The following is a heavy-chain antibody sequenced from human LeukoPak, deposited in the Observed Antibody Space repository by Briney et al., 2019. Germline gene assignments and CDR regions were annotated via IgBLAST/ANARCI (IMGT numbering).Heavy chain of an antibody. V-gene: IGHV1-8*01. Sequence: ASVKVSCKASGYTLTSYDINWVRQATGQGLEWMGWMNPNSGNTGYAQKFQGRVTMTRNTSISTAYMELSSLRSEDTAVYYRARGVRRPKYCGGDCYWDYWGQGTLVTVSS. CDR3: ARGVRRPKYCGGDCYWDY. D-gene: IGHD2-21*02. CDR1: GYTLTSYD. J-gene: IGHJ4*02. CDR2: MNPNSGNT.